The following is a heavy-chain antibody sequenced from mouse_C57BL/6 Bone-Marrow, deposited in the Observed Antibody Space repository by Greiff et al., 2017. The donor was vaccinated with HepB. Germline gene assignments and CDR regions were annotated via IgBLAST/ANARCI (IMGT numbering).Heavy chain of an antibody. CDR3: ARSGGAWFAY. V-gene: IGHV1-26*01. D-gene: IGHD3-1*01. CDR2: INPNNGGT. CDR1: GYTFTDYY. J-gene: IGHJ3*01. Sequence: VQLQQSGPELVKPGASVKISCKASGYTFTDYYMNWVKQSHGKSLEWIGDINPNNGGTSYNQKFKGKATLTVDKSSSTAYMQLSSLTSEDSAVYYCARSGGAWFAYWGQGTLVTVSA.